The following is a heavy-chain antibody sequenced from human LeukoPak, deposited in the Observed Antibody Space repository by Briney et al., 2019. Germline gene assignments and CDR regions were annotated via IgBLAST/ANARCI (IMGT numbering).Heavy chain of an antibody. CDR3: ARSGRGGAFDM. J-gene: IGHJ3*02. V-gene: IGHV3-74*01. CDR1: GFSFSVYW. CDR2: IYSDGGRT. Sequence: GGSLRLSCAASGFSFSVYWMHWVRQGPGKGLVWVSRIYSDGGRTNYADSVKGRFTISGDTAKNTLYLQMNSLRAEDTAVYYCARSGRGGAFDMWGQGTMVTVSS. D-gene: IGHD1-26*01.